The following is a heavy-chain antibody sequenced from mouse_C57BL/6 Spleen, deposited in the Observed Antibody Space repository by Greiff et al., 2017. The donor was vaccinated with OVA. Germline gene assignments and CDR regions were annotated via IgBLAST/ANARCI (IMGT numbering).Heavy chain of an antibody. Sequence: EVMLVESGPGMVKPSQSLSLTCTVTAYSIPSVYDWHWIRHFPGTKLEWMGYISYSGSTNYNPSLKSRISITHDTSKNHFFLKLNSVTTEDTATYYCARESDYGSLFAYWGQGTLVTVSA. CDR2: ISYSGST. D-gene: IGHD1-1*01. CDR1: AYSIPSVYD. J-gene: IGHJ3*01. CDR3: ARESDYGSLFAY. V-gene: IGHV3-1*01.